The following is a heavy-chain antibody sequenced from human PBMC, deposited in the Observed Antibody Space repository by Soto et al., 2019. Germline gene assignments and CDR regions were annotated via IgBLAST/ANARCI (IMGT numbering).Heavy chain of an antibody. V-gene: IGHV3-48*01. J-gene: IGHJ6*03. Sequence: GGSLRLSCAASGFTFSSYSMNWVRQAPGKGLEWVSYISSSSSTIYYADSVKGRFTISRDNAKNSLYLQMNSLRAEDTAVYYCARDVEAVAGTHYYYYYMDVWGKGTTVTISS. CDR2: ISSSSSTI. CDR1: GFTFSSYS. CDR3: ARDVEAVAGTHYYYYYMDV. D-gene: IGHD6-19*01.